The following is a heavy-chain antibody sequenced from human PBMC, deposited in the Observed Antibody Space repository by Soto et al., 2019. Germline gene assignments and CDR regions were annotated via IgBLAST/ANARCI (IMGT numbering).Heavy chain of an antibody. D-gene: IGHD6-13*01. Sequence: PGGSLRLSCAASGFTFCRYGLRWFRQAPGKGLEWVSAISGSGGSTYYADSVKGRFTISRDNSKNTLYLQMNSLRAEDTAVYYCAKENGYSSSWFEFDYWGQGTLVTVSS. CDR2: ISGSGGST. CDR1: GFTFCRYG. CDR3: AKENGYSSSWFEFDY. V-gene: IGHV3-23*01. J-gene: IGHJ4*02.